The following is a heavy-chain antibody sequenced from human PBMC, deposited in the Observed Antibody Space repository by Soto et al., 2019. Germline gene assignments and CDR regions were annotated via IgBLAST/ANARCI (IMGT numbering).Heavy chain of an antibody. Sequence: GASVKVSCKSSGYPFTHYGITWIRQAPGQGLEWMGWISPFNGNTNYGQTLQGRVTLTTDTSTSTVFMELRSLTSDDTAVYYCARDQSFDRTYYYGLDVWGQGTTVTVSS. J-gene: IGHJ6*02. D-gene: IGHD3-16*01. CDR1: GYPFTHYG. CDR2: ISPFNGNT. CDR3: ARDQSFDRTYYYGLDV. V-gene: IGHV1-18*01.